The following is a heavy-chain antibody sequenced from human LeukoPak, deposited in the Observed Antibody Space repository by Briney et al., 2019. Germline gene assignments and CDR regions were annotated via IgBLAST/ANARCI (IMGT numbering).Heavy chain of an antibody. Sequence: NPGGSLRLSCVASGFTFNNYWMSWVRQAPGKGLEWVANINQDGSAKFYVDSVKGRFTISRDNAKTSLYLQMNSLRVDDTAVYYCARDLGGFGTVTSAPFDYWGQGTLVTVSS. CDR1: GFTFNNYW. D-gene: IGHD4-17*01. CDR3: ARDLGGFGTVTSAPFDY. J-gene: IGHJ4*02. V-gene: IGHV3-7*01. CDR2: INQDGSAK.